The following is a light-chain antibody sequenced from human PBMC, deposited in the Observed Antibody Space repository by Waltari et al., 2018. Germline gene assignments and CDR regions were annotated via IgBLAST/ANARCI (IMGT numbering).Light chain of an antibody. J-gene: IGLJ2*01. CDR3: NSRDSSGNHPV. CDR1: SLRSYY. Sequence: SSELTQDPAVSVALGQTVRITCQGDSLRSYYASWYQQKPGQAPVLVIYGKNNRPSGSPARCSGSSSGNTASLTITGAQAEDEADYYCNSRDSSGNHPVFGGGTKLTVL. CDR2: GKN. V-gene: IGLV3-19*01.